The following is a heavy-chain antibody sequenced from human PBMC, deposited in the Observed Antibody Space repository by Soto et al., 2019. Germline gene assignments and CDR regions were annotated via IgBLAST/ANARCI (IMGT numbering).Heavy chain of an antibody. V-gene: IGHV3-48*01. Sequence: EVQLVESGGGLVQPGGSLRLSCAASGFTFSSYSMNWVRQAPGKGLEWVSYISSSSSTIYYADSVKGRFTISRDNAKNSLYLQMNSLSAEDTAVYYCARGVQPYGSDYWGQGTRVTVSS. CDR2: ISSSSSTI. D-gene: IGHD3-10*01. J-gene: IGHJ4*02. CDR3: ARGVQPYGSDY. CDR1: GFTFSSYS.